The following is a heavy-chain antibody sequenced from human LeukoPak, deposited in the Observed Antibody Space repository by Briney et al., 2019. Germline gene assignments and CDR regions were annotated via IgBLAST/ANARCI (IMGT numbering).Heavy chain of an antibody. CDR3: ARALYSRTWYSGS. D-gene: IGHD2-15*01. V-gene: IGHV3-9*01. CDR1: GFTFDDYA. CDR2: ITWDRDNI. J-gene: IGHJ5*02. Sequence: SLRLSCTVSGFTFDDYAMHWVRRTPGKGLEWVSGITWDRDNIGYGDSVKGRFTVSRDNSNNTLYLQMDSLRLEDTAIYYCARALYSRTWYSGSWGQGTLVTVSS.